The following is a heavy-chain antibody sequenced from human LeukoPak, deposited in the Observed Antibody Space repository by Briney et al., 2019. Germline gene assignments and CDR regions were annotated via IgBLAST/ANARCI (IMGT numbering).Heavy chain of an antibody. J-gene: IGHJ4*02. Sequence: SETLSLTCTVSGGSISSSSYYWGWIRQPPGKGLEWIGSIYYSGSTYYNPSLKSRVTISVDTSKNQFSLKLSSVTAADTAVYYCARYRPVDTGYFDYWGQGTLVTVSS. D-gene: IGHD5-18*01. CDR3: ARYRPVDTGYFDY. V-gene: IGHV4-39*01. CDR1: GGSISSSSYY. CDR2: IYYSGST.